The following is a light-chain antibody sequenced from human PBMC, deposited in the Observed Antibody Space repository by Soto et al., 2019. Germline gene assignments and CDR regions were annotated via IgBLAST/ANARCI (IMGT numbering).Light chain of an antibody. J-gene: IGLJ1*01. CDR1: SSDVGGYNY. CDR3: SSYTSSTTSYF. CDR2: DVS. V-gene: IGLV2-14*01. Sequence: QSALTQPASVSGSPGQSITISCTGTSSDVGGYNYVSWYQQHPGKAPKLMLFDVSGRPSGVSNRFSGSKSGNTASLTISGLQAEDEADYYCSSYTSSTTSYFFGTGTKVTVL.